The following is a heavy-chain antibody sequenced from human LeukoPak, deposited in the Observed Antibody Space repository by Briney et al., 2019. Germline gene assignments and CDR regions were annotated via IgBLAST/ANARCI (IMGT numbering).Heavy chain of an antibody. CDR2: ISYSGGT. V-gene: IGHV4-39*07. Sequence: PSETLSLTCTVSGGSISTSLYYWGWIRQSPGRGLEWIGSISYSGGTYYNPSLKSRVTISVDTSKNQFSLKVNSVTAADTAVYYCARKGQWLVRRWIDYWGQGTLVSVSS. CDR3: ARKGQWLVRRWIDY. J-gene: IGHJ4*02. CDR1: GGSISTSLYY. D-gene: IGHD6-19*01.